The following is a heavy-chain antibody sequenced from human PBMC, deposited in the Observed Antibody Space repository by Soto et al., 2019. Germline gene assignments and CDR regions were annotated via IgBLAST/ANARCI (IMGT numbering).Heavy chain of an antibody. V-gene: IGHV6-1*01. CDR1: GDSVSSNSAA. D-gene: IGHD3-9*01. CDR2: TYYRSKWYN. Sequence: SQTLSLTCAISGDSVSSNSAAWNWIRQSPSRGLEWLGRTYYRSKWYNDYAVSVKSRITINPDTSKNQFSLQLNSVTPEDTAVYYCARGVKHYDILTGYYFPDYWGQGTLVTVSS. J-gene: IGHJ4*02. CDR3: ARGVKHYDILTGYYFPDY.